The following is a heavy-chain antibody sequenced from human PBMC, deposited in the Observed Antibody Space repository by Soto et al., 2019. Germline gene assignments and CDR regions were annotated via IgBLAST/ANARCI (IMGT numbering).Heavy chain of an antibody. CDR1: GFTLSSYG. CDR2: MSYDGTNE. D-gene: IGHD6-13*01. V-gene: IGHV3-30*18. J-gene: IGHJ3*01. Sequence: QPGGSLRLSCAASGFTLSSYGMHWVRQAPGKGLEWVAVMSYDGTNEYYEDSVKGRVTVSRDNSKNTLYLHMNSLRAEDTAVYYCAKGLEQQFVRGPLDTWGQGTMVTVSS. CDR3: AKGLEQQFVRGPLDT.